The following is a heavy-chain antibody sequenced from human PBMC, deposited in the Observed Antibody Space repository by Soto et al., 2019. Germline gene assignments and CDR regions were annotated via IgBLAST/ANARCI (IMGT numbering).Heavy chain of an antibody. Sequence: GGSLRLSCAASGFTFSSYGMHWVRQAPGKGLEWVAVISYDGSNKYYADSVKGRFTISRDNSKNTLYLQMNSLRAEDTAVYYCAKAPGYSSSSGFDYWGQGTLVTVSS. D-gene: IGHD6-6*01. J-gene: IGHJ4*02. V-gene: IGHV3-30*18. CDR2: ISYDGSNK. CDR1: GFTFSSYG. CDR3: AKAPGYSSSSGFDY.